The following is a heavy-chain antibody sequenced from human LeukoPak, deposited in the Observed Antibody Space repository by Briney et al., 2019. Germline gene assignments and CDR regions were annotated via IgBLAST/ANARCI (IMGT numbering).Heavy chain of an antibody. J-gene: IGHJ4*02. CDR3: AREYSGFDY. CDR2: IYYYGST. D-gene: IGHD6-13*01. CDR1: GDPISGYSNYK. V-gene: IGHV4-61*01. Sequence: PSETLSLTCTVSGDPISGYSNYKWSWIRQPPGKGLEWIGYIYYYGSTNYNPSLKSRVTISVDTSKNQFSLKLSSMTAADTAVYYCAREYSGFDYWGEGTLVTVSS.